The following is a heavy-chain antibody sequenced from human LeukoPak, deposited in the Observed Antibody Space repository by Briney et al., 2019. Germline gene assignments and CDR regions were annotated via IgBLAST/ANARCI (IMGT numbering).Heavy chain of an antibody. CDR3: ARDMGGYCSGSTCYSGWIDP. D-gene: IGHD2-15*01. CDR1: GFTFDDYA. V-gene: IGHV3-9*01. CDR2: ISWNSGSI. J-gene: IGHJ5*02. Sequence: EPGGSLRLSCAASGFTFDDYAMHWVRQAPGKGLEWVSGISWNSGSIGYADSVRGRFTISRDNAKNSLYLQMNSLRAEDTAVYYCARDMGGYCSGSTCYSGWIDPWGQGTPVTVSS.